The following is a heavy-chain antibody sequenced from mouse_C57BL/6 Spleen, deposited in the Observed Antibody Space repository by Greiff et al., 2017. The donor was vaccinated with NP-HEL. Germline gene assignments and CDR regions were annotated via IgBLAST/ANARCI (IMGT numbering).Heavy chain of an antibody. V-gene: IGHV1-59*01. CDR3: ARPYYFDY. CDR2: IDPSDSYT. Sequence: QVQLQQSGAELVRPGTSVKLSCKASGYTFTSYWLHWVKQRPGQGLEWIGVIDPSDSYTNYNQKFKGKATLTVDTSSSTAYMQLSSLTSEDSAVYYCARPYYFDYGGQGTTLTVSS. CDR1: GYTFTSYW. J-gene: IGHJ2*01.